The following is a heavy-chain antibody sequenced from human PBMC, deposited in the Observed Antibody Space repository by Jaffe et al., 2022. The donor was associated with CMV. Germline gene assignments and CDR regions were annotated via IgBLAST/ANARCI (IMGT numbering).Heavy chain of an antibody. CDR2: IYYSGST. D-gene: IGHD6-19*01. CDR3: ARDKEQWLVQDDWYFDL. J-gene: IGHJ2*01. Sequence: QVQLQESGPGLVKPSETLSLTCTVSGGSISSYYWSWIRQPPGKGLEWIGYIYYSGSTNYNPSLKSRVTISVDTSKNQFSLKLSSVTAADTAVYYCARDKEQWLVQDDWYFDLWGRGTLVTVSS. V-gene: IGHV4-59*01. CDR1: GGSISSYY.